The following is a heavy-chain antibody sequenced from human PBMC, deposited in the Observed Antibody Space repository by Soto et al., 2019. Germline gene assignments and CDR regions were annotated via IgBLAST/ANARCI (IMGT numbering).Heavy chain of an antibody. V-gene: IGHV3-48*01. D-gene: IGHD3-10*01. CDR1: GFSISDCS. CDR3: ASVLGSRRSGSYPSY. J-gene: IGHJ4*02. CDR2: ISTNNDAI. Sequence: GGSLRLSCAASGFSISDCSMNWIRRAPGKGLEWISYISTNNDAIYYADSVKGRFTISRDDAKNSLYLQMNSLRAEDTALYYCASVLGSRRSGSYPSYWGQGTLVTVSS.